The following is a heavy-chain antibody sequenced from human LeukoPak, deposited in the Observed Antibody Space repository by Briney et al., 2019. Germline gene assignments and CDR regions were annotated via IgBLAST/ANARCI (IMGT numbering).Heavy chain of an antibody. CDR2: IDPSDSYT. V-gene: IGHV5-10-1*01. J-gene: IGHJ4*02. CDR3: GRQDIAAAGLALDY. Sequence: AGESLKISCKGSGYNFNNYWISWVRQMPGKGLEWMGRIDPSDSYTNYSPSSQGHVTISADKSVTTVYLQWGSLKASDTAMYYCGRQDIAAAGLALDYWGQGTLVTVSS. CDR1: GYNFNNYW. D-gene: IGHD6-13*01.